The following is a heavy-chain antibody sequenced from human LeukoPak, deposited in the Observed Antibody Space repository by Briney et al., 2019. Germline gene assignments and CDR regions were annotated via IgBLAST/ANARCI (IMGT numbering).Heavy chain of an antibody. V-gene: IGHV4-39*07. J-gene: IGHJ3*02. Sequence: SETLSLTCTVSGGSISSSSYSWGWIRQPLGKGLEWIGSIYYSGSTYYNPSLKSRVTISVDTSKNQFSLKLSSVTAADTAVYYCARAHHCHSGTCHPPGEAFDIWGQGTMVTVSS. D-gene: IGHD2/OR15-2a*01. CDR3: ARAHHCHSGTCHPPGEAFDI. CDR2: IYYSGST. CDR1: GGSISSSSYS.